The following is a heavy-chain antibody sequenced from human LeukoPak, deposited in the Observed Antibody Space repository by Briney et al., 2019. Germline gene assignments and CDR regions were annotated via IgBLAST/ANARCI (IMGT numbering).Heavy chain of an antibody. CDR1: GGSVSRGGYY. Sequence: SETLSLTCTVSGGSVSRGGYYWSWIRQPPGKGLKLIGYIYYSGSTHYNPSLKSRVTISVDTSKNQFSLKLSSVTAADTAVYYCARKVYNGYAPFDYWGQGTLVTVSS. J-gene: IGHJ4*02. D-gene: IGHD5-12*01. CDR2: IYYSGST. V-gene: IGHV4-30-4*01. CDR3: ARKVYNGYAPFDY.